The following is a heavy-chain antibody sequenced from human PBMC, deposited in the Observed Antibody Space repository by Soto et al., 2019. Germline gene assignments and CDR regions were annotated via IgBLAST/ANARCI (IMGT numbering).Heavy chain of an antibody. J-gene: IGHJ4*02. Sequence: ASVKVSCKASGYTFTSYAMHWVRQAPGQRLEWMGWINAGNGNTKYSQKFQGRVTITRDTSASTAYMELSSLRSEDTAVYYCARDPALIVVVTEPFDYWGQGTLVTVSS. CDR1: GYTFTSYA. V-gene: IGHV1-3*01. CDR3: ARDPALIVVVTEPFDY. D-gene: IGHD2-21*02. CDR2: INAGNGNT.